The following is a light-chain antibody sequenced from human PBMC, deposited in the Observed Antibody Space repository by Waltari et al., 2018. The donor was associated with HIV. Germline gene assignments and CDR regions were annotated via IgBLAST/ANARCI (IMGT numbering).Light chain of an antibody. CDR2: EDT. CDR3: QSYDGDNHVV. V-gene: IGLV6-57*04. Sequence: FMLTQPHSVSESPGKPVTISCTRSSGSIDSNYVQWYQQRPGRAPIIVLYEDTQRPSGVPDRFSGSIDTSSSSASLTISGLWTEDEADYYCQSYDGDNHVVFGGGTKLTVL. CDR1: SGSIDSNY. J-gene: IGLJ2*01.